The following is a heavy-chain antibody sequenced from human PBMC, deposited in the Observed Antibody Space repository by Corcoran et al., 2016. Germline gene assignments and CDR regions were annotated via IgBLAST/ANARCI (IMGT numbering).Heavy chain of an antibody. CDR2: SNEDGTIT. CDR1: GFTFSDYW. J-gene: IGHJ4*02. V-gene: IGHV3-74*01. CDR3: IRDLVGAKGY. Sequence: EVQLVESGGGLVQPGGSLRLSCAASGFTFSDYWMHWVRQGPGKGLEWVSRSNEDGTITNHADSVQGRFTISRDNAKSTLFLQMNSLRAEDTAVYYCIRDLVGAKGYWGQGVLVTVSS. D-gene: IGHD3-16*01.